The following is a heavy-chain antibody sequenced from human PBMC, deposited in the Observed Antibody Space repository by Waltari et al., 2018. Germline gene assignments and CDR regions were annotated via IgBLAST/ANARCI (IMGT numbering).Heavy chain of an antibody. CDR2: ISYYGSNK. V-gene: IGHV3-30*18. Sequence: QVQLVESGGGVVQPGRSLRLSCAASGFTFSSYGMHWVRQAPGKGLEWVAVISYYGSNKSYADSVKGRFTISRDNSKNTLYLQMNSLRAEDTAVYYCAKQSYSSGWYGDYYYGMDVWGQGTTVTVSS. J-gene: IGHJ6*02. CDR3: AKQSYSSGWYGDYYYGMDV. CDR1: GFTFSSYG. D-gene: IGHD6-19*01.